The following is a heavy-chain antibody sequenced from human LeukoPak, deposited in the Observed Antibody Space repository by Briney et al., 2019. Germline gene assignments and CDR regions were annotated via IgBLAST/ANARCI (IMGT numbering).Heavy chain of an antibody. CDR1: GFTFDDYV. J-gene: IGHJ4*02. Sequence: GGSLRLSCAVSGFTFDDYVIHWVREAAGKGLKWVSLISADGGTTYYADSVKGRFTLSRDNSKNSLYLEMNSLRTEDTALYFCAKDIRDWGSFDYWGQGTLVTVFS. V-gene: IGHV3-43*02. CDR2: ISADGGTT. D-gene: IGHD7-27*01. CDR3: AKDIRDWGSFDY.